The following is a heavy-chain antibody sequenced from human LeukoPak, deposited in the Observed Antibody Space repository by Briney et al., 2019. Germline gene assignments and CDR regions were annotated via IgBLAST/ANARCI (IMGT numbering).Heavy chain of an antibody. V-gene: IGHV3-7*03. D-gene: IGHD6-13*01. CDR3: ARDLMGIAYRGAFYY. CDR2: IKQDGSEK. J-gene: IGHJ4*02. Sequence: GSLRLSCAASGFTFSHYWMSWVRQAPGKGLEWVANIKQDGSEKYYVDSMKGRFTISRDNSKNSLYLQMNSLRAEDTAVYYCARDLMGIAYRGAFYYWGQGTLVTVSS. CDR1: GFTFSHYW.